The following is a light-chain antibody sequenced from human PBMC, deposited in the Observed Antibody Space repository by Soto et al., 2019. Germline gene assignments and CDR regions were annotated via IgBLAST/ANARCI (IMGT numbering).Light chain of an antibody. CDR1: QSVSSTY. Sequence: EIVLTQSPGTLSLSPGESATLSCRASQSVSSTYLAWYQQKPGQAPRLLIYGASSRAPGIPDRFSGGGSGTDFTLTISRLEPEDFAVYYCQHYGSSLTFSQGTKVEIK. V-gene: IGKV3-20*01. CDR2: GAS. CDR3: QHYGSSLT. J-gene: IGKJ1*01.